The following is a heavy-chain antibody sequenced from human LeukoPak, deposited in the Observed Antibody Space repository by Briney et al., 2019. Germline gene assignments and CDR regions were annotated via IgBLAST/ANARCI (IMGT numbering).Heavy chain of an antibody. CDR1: GDSVTSSNW. CDR2: IYHSGAT. CDR3: GRVNY. J-gene: IGHJ4*02. V-gene: IGHV4-4*02. Sequence: SETLSLTCAVSGDSVTSSNWWSWVRQPPGKGLEWIGEIYHSGATNYNPSLKSRVTISLDKSKDQLSLKLTSVTAADTAVYYCGRVNYWGQGTLVTVSS.